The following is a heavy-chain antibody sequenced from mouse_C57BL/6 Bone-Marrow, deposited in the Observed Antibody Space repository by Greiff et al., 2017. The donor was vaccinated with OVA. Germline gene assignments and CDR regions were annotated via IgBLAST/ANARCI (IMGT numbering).Heavy chain of an antibody. CDR1: GYSFTDYN. CDR2: INPNYGTT. V-gene: IGHV1-39*01. Sequence: VHVKQSGPELVKPGASVKISCKASGYSFTDYNMNWVKQSNGKSLEWIGVINPNYGTTSYNQKFKGKATLTVDQSSSTAYMQLNSLTSEDSAVYYCARWDSYITTVVAPYAMDYWGQGTSVTVSS. CDR3: ARWDSYITTVVAPYAMDY. J-gene: IGHJ4*01. D-gene: IGHD1-1*01.